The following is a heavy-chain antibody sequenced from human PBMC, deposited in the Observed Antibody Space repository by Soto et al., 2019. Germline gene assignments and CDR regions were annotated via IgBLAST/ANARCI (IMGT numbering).Heavy chain of an antibody. Sequence: GGSLRLSCAASGFTVSSNYMSWVRQAPGKGLEWVSVIYSGGSTYYADSVKGRFTISRDNSKNTLYLQMNSLRAEDTAVYYCARDVEYYYGSGSYAPIDYWGQGTLVTVSS. CDR3: ARDVEYYYGSGSYAPIDY. J-gene: IGHJ4*02. CDR2: IYSGGST. V-gene: IGHV3-66*01. D-gene: IGHD3-10*01. CDR1: GFTVSSNY.